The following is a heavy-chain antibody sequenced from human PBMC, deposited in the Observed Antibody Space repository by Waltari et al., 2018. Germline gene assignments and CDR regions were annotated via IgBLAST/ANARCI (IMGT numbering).Heavy chain of an antibody. V-gene: IGHV4-39*01. D-gene: IGHD3-22*01. CDR3: ASVNDYYDSSGFYMSLFDY. Sequence: QLQLQESGPGLVKPSETLSLTCTVSGGSLSSSNYYWGWIRQPPGKGLELIGSMYYSGSTNYNPSLKSRVTISVDTSKNQFSLKLRSVTAADTAVYYCASVNDYYDSSGFYMSLFDYWGQGTLVTVSS. J-gene: IGHJ4*02. CDR1: GGSLSSSNYY. CDR2: MYYSGST.